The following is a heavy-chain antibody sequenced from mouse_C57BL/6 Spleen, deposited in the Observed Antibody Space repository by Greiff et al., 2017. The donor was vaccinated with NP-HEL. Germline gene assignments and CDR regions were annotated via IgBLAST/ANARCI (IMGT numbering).Heavy chain of an antibody. V-gene: IGHV5-4*01. J-gene: IGHJ4*01. D-gene: IGHD4-1*01. CDR1: GFTFSSYA. CDR3: AREGPSNWRAMDD. Sequence: VQLKESGGGLVKPGGSLKLSCAASGFTFSSYAMSWVRQTPEKRLEWVATISDGGSYTYYPDNVKGRFTISRDNAKNNMYLQMSHLKSEDTAMYYCAREGPSNWRAMDDWGQGTSVTVAS. CDR2: ISDGGSYT.